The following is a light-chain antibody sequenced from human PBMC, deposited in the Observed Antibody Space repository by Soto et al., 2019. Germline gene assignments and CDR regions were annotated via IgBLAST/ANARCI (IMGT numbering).Light chain of an antibody. CDR1: QSVSNN. CDR3: QQYNNWPWT. V-gene: IGKV3D-15*01. CDR2: GAS. Sequence: EIVLTPSPGTLSLSPGERATLSCMASQSVSNNYLAWYQQKPGQAPRLLIYGASNRATGIPDRFSGSGSGTEFTLTISSLQSEDFAVYYCQQYNNWPWTCGHGTKVDIK. J-gene: IGKJ1*01.